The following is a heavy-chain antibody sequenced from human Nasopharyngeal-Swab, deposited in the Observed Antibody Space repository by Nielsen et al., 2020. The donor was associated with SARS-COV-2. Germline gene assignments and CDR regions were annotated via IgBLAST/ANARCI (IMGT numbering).Heavy chain of an antibody. CDR1: GFTFSSYA. V-gene: IGHV3-23*01. CDR3: AKDRGRGVAIFDY. J-gene: IGHJ4*02. Sequence: GRSLRLSCAASGFTFSSYAMSWVRQAPGKGLEWVSAISGSGGSTYYADSVKGRFTISRDNSKNTLYLQMNSLRAEDTAVYYCAKDRGRGVAIFDYWGQGTLVTVSS. CDR2: ISGSGGST. D-gene: IGHD5-12*01.